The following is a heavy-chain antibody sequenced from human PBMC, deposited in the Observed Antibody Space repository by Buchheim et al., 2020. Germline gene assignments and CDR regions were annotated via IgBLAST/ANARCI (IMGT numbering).Heavy chain of an antibody. CDR3: ARALYF. V-gene: IGHV3-74*01. Sequence: EVHLVESGGGLVQPGGSLRLSCAASGFTVGSSYMHWVRQAPGKGLVWVSRIRTDGSTTTYADSVKGRFTISRDDDKNKLYLQMNSLRAEDTAVYYCARALYFWGLGTL. CDR2: IRTDGSTT. D-gene: IGHD3-9*01. J-gene: IGHJ4*02. CDR1: GFTVGSSY.